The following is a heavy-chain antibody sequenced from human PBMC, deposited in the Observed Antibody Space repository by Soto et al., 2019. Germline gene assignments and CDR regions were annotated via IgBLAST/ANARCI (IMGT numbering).Heavy chain of an antibody. D-gene: IGHD6-19*01. CDR1: GFTFSSYA. V-gene: IGHV3-23*01. Sequence: EVQLLESGGGLVQPGGSLRLSCAASGFTFSSYAMNWVRQAPGKGLEWVSVISGSGGSTYYADSVKGRFTISRDNSKNTLYLQMNSLRAEDTAVYDCARRSSGWYFDYWGHGTLVTVSS. J-gene: IGHJ4*01. CDR3: ARRSSGWYFDY. CDR2: ISGSGGST.